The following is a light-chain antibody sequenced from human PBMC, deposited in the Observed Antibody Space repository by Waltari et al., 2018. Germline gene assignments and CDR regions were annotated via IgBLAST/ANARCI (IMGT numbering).Light chain of an antibody. CDR2: DAS. CDR3: QKYVNLPAT. V-gene: IGKV3-20*01. J-gene: IGKJ1*01. CDR1: QSVDSY. Sequence: CRTIQSVDSYLVWYKQKPGQAPRLLSYDASIRATGIPDRFSGSGSGTDFSLTISRLEPEDSAVYYCQKYVNLPATFGQGTKVEI.